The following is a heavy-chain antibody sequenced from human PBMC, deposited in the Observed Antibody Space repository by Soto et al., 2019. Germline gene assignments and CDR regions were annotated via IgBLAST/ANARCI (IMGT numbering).Heavy chain of an antibody. CDR3: AREPNKITIFGVNGMDV. J-gene: IGHJ6*02. V-gene: IGHV1-69*01. CDR2: IIPIFGTA. Sequence: QVQLVQSGAEVKQPGSSVKVSCKASGGTFSSYAISWVRQAPGQGLEWMGGIIPIFGTANYAQKFQGRVTITADESTSTAYMELSSLRSEDTAVYYCAREPNKITIFGVNGMDVWGQGTTVIVSS. D-gene: IGHD3-3*01. CDR1: GGTFSSYA.